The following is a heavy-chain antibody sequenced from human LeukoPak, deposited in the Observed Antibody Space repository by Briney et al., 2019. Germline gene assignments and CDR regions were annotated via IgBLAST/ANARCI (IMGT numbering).Heavy chain of an antibody. CDR3: AKHRMWLVGLES. J-gene: IGHJ1*01. D-gene: IGHD6-19*01. V-gene: IGHV4-39*01. CDR1: GVSISSDNY. Sequence: SETLSLTCIVSGVSISSDNYWGWIRQSPGKGLELIGSVHFSGATHYNPSLKSRVAITLDTSKNQFSLKLNSMTAADTAIYYCAKHRMWLVGLESWGQGTLVTVSS. CDR2: VHFSGAT.